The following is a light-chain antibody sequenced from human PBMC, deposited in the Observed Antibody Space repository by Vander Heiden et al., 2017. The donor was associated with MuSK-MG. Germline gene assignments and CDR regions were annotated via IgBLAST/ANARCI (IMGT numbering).Light chain of an antibody. CDR1: QDISNY. CDR3: QQYDNLPGVT. Sequence: DIQMTQSPSSLSASVGDRVTITCQASQDISNYLNWYQQKPGKAPKLLIYDASNLETGVPSRFSGSGYGTDFTFTISSLQPEDIATYYCQQYDNLPGVTFGHGTKVDIK. V-gene: IGKV1-33*01. J-gene: IGKJ3*01. CDR2: DAS.